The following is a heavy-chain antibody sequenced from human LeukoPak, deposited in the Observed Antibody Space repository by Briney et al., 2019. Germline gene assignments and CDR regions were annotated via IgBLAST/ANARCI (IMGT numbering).Heavy chain of an antibody. J-gene: IGHJ4*02. Sequence: GGSLRLSCVASGFAVGSNYMSWVRQAPGKGLEWVSLIYSGGAIRYADSVKGRFTISRDSSKNTLFLQMNDLTVEDAARYYCARRPGNWGQGILVTVSS. V-gene: IGHV3-53*01. CDR2: IYSGGAI. D-gene: IGHD1-14*01. CDR3: ARRPGN. CDR1: GFAVGSNY.